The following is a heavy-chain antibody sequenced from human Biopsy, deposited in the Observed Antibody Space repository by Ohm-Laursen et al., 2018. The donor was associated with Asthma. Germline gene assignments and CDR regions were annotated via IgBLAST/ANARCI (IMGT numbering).Heavy chain of an antibody. V-gene: IGHV1-18*01. CDR3: ARAVDYSHYYGIDV. Sequence: ASVKVSCKPSGYTFNSAGITWVRQAPGQGLEWMGWISVYNGNTKVAQKLQDRVTMTTDTSTSTAYMELRSLRSDDTAVYFCARAVDYSHYYGIDVWGQGTAVTVS. CDR1: GYTFNSAG. CDR2: ISVYNGNT. J-gene: IGHJ6*02. D-gene: IGHD3-10*01.